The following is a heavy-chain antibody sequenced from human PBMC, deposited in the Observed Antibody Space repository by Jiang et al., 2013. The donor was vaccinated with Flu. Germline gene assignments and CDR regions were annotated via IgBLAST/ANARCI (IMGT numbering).Heavy chain of an antibody. J-gene: IGHJ5*02. V-gene: IGHV3-66*01. CDR2: LYGGGDT. D-gene: IGHD3-16*01. Sequence: VQLVESGGGLVQPGGSLRLSCAASGVTVSGSYMRWVRQAPGRGLEWVSVLYGGGDTYYADFVEGRFTISRDTSKNTLFLQMNSLRVEDTAVYYCARDDYVWGSPDLWGQGTLVTVS. CDR1: GVTVSGSY. CDR3: ARDDYVWGSPDL.